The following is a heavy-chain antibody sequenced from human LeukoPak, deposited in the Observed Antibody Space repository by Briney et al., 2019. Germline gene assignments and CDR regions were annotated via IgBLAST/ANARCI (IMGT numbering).Heavy chain of an antibody. J-gene: IGHJ6*02. V-gene: IGHV5-51*01. CDR2: IYPGDSNT. CDR3: ARQGFVASYGVDV. CDR1: GYSFKNYW. Sequence: GESLKISCRGSGYSFKNYWIAWVRQMPGKGLEWMGIIYPGDSNTRYNPSFQGQVTISADKSISTAYLQWSSLKASDTAEYYCARQGFVASYGVDVWGQGTTVTVSS.